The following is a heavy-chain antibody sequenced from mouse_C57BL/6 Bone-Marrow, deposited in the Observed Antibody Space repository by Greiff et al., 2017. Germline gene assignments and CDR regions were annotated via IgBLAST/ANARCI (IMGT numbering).Heavy chain of an antibody. CDR3: ARDRWLLLFSY. D-gene: IGHD2-3*01. CDR1: GYSITSGYY. CDR2: ISYDGSN. Sequence: EVKLVQSGPGLVKPSQSLSLTCSVTGYSITSGYYWNWNRQFPGNKLEWMGYISYDGSNNYNPSLKNRITITRDTAKNQFFLKLQSVTTEDAATDYCARDRWLLLFSYGGQGTLVTVSA. J-gene: IGHJ3*01. V-gene: IGHV3-6*01.